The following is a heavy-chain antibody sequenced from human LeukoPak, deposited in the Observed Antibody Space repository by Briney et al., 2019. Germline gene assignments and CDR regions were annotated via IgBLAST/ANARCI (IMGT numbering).Heavy chain of an antibody. J-gene: IGHJ4*02. Sequence: SQTLSLTCTVSGGSISNSSYYWGWIRQPPGKGLEWIGSIYYSGSTYYNPSLKSQVTISVDTSKNQFSLKLSSVTAADTAVYYCARVMEQWLVPSFDYWGQGTLVTVSS. D-gene: IGHD6-19*01. CDR3: ARVMEQWLVPSFDY. V-gene: IGHV4-39*07. CDR1: GGSISNSSYY. CDR2: IYYSGST.